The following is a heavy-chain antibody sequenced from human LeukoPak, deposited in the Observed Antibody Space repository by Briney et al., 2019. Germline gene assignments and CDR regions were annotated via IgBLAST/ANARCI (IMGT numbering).Heavy chain of an antibody. D-gene: IGHD5-12*01. CDR1: GFTFSSYW. Sequence: PGGSLRLSCAASGFTFSSYWMHWVRQAPGKGLVWVSRINSDGSSTSYADSVKGRFTISRDNAKNTLYLQMNSLRDEDTAVYYCASRLGRGAFDIWGQGTRLTVSS. J-gene: IGHJ3*02. V-gene: IGHV3-74*01. CDR2: INSDGSST. CDR3: ASRLGRGAFDI.